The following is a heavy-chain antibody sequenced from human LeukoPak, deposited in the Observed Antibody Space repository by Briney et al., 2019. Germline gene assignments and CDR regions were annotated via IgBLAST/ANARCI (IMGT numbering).Heavy chain of an antibody. J-gene: IGHJ3*02. CDR2: IYPGDSDT. CDR1: GYSLTSSW. Sequence: ESLKISCKGSGYSLTSSWIGWVGQMPGKGLEWMGIIYPGDSDTRYSPSFQGQVTISADKSISTDYLQWSSLKASDTAMYYWARRRDGYRKVLGAFDIWGQGTMVSVSS. V-gene: IGHV5-51*01. D-gene: IGHD5-24*01. CDR3: ARRRDGYRKVLGAFDI.